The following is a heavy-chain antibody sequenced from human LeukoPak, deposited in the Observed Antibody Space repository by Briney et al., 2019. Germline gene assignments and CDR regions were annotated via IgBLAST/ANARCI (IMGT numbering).Heavy chain of an antibody. CDR1: GFTFTTYW. V-gene: IGHV3-7*03. CDR2: IKPDGTEK. J-gene: IGHJ4*02. Sequence: GGSLRLSCATSGFTFTTYWMNWVRQAPGKGLEWVANIKPDGTEKFYGDSVKGRFTISRDNAKSSLFLQMDSLRAEDTAVYYCAKEDEKFDYWGQGTLVTVSS. CDR3: AKEDEKFDY.